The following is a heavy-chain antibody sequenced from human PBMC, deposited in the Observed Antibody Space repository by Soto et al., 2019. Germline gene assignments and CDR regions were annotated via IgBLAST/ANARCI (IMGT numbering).Heavy chain of an antibody. J-gene: IGHJ4*02. V-gene: IGHV1-69*01. CDR1: GGTFSIYT. CDR3: ARDRRHSSGLLDN. CDR2: SA. D-gene: IGHD3-22*01. Sequence: QVQLVQSGAEVKKPGSSVKVSCKASGGTFSIYTISWVRQAPGQGLEWMGGSANSAQKFQGRLTVTADESTSTVHLELSRLRSEDTAVYYCARDRRHSSGLLDNWGQGALVTVSS.